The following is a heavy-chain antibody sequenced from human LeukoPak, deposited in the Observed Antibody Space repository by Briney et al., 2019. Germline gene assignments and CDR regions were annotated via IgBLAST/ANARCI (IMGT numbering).Heavy chain of an antibody. D-gene: IGHD2-2*01. J-gene: IGHJ6*02. CDR2: ISSSSSTI. V-gene: IGHV3-48*01. CDR3: ARDRGYCSSTSCYGRYYYYGMDV. CDR1: GFTFSSYS. Sequence: PGGSLRLSCAASGFTFSSYSMNWVRQAPGKELEWVSYISSSSSTIYYADSVKGRFTISRDNAKNSLYLQMNSLRAEDTAVYYCARDRGYCSSTSCYGRYYYYGMDVWGQGTTVTVSS.